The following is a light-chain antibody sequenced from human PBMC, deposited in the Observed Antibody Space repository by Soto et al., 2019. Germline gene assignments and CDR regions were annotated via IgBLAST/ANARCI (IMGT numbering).Light chain of an antibody. CDR3: QSYDRSLSGSGV. V-gene: IGLV1-40*01. J-gene: IGLJ1*01. CDR1: SSNIGAGYD. CDR2: GNS. Sequence: QSVLTQPPSVSGAPGQRVTISCTGSSSNIGAGYDVHWYQQLPGTAPKLLIYGNSNRTSGVPDPFSGSKSGTSASLAITGLQAEDESDYSCQSYDRSLSGSGVFGTGTKLTVL.